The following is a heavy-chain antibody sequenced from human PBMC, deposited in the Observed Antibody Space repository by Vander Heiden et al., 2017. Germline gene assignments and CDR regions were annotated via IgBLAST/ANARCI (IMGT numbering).Heavy chain of an antibody. V-gene: IGHV4-39*01. CDR3: ARLRYLRIFGVVIPSWFDP. CDR1: GGSFSSSSYY. J-gene: IGHJ5*02. D-gene: IGHD3-3*01. Sequence: QLQLQESGPGLVKPSETLSLTCTVTGGSFSSSSYYWGSLRQPRGKGLVWIGRIYYSGSTYYNPSQKSRVTVSGDTSKDLFSLKLSSVTAADTAVYYCARLRYLRIFGVVIPSWFDPWGQRPLVTISA. CDR2: IYYSGST.